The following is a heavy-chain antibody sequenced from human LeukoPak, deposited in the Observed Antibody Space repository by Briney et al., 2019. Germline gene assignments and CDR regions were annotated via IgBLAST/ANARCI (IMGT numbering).Heavy chain of an antibody. Sequence: ASVNVSCKVSGYTLTELSMHWVRQAPGKGLEWMGGFDPEDGETIYAQKFQGRVTMTEDTSTDTAYMELSSLRSEDTAVYYCATSTPYKGGSSGGWFDPWGQGTLVTVSS. CDR3: ATSTPYKGGSSGGWFDP. CDR2: FDPEDGET. D-gene: IGHD1-26*01. V-gene: IGHV1-24*01. CDR1: GYTLTELS. J-gene: IGHJ5*02.